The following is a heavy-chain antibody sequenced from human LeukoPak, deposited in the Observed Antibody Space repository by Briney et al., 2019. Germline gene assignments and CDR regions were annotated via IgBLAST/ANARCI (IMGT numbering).Heavy chain of an antibody. Sequence: PGGSLRLSCAASGFNFRGYNMNWVRQAPGKGLEWVSSMSTSSTYIYYADSIKGRFTISRDDARSLLYLQMDGLRAEDTAVYYCVRDFAFGFCNTTTRRYPFDSWGQGTLVTVSS. CDR3: VRDFAFGFCNTTTRRYPFDS. J-gene: IGHJ4*02. CDR2: MSTSSTYI. V-gene: IGHV3-21*06. D-gene: IGHD3-16*01. CDR1: GFNFRGYN.